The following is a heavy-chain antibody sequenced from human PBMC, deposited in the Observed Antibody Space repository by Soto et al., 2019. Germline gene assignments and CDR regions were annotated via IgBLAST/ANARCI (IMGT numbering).Heavy chain of an antibody. V-gene: IGHV3-33*01. CDR3: ASDIVAASDSYGLDV. Sequence: XGCLRLSFAASGFTFSNYCTHWVRQAPGKGLEWVAIIWHDGNNKYYADSVRGRFIISRDNSKNRLYLQMNSLRAEDTAVYYCASDIVAASDSYGLDVWGQGTPVTVSS. J-gene: IGHJ6*02. D-gene: IGHD1-26*01. CDR1: GFTFSNYC. CDR2: IWHDGNNK.